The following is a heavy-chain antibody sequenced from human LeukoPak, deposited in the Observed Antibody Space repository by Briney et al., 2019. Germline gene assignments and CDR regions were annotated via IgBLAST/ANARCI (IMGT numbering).Heavy chain of an antibody. CDR1: GFTFSSYA. D-gene: IGHD3-3*01. Sequence: PGGSLRPSCAASGFTFSSYAMSWVRQAPGKGLEWVSAISGSGGSTYYADSVKGRFTISRDNSKNTLYLQMNSLRAEDTAVYYCAKDQSTILGYYYGMDVWGQGTTVTVSS. CDR2: ISGSGGST. V-gene: IGHV3-23*01. J-gene: IGHJ6*02. CDR3: AKDQSTILGYYYGMDV.